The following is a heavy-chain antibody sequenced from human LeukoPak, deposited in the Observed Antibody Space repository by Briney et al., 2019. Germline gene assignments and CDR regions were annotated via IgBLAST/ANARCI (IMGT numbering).Heavy chain of an antibody. CDR3: ARALRGIAAAGTRRSLVH. CDR2: IYHSGST. CDR1: GGSISSSNW. J-gene: IGHJ4*02. Sequence: PSETLSLTCAVSGGSISSSNWWSWVRQPPGKGLEWIGEIYHSGSTNYNPSLKSRVTISVDKSKNQFSLKLSSVTAADTAVYYCARALRGIAAAGTRRSLVHWGQGTLVTVSS. V-gene: IGHV4-4*02. D-gene: IGHD6-13*01.